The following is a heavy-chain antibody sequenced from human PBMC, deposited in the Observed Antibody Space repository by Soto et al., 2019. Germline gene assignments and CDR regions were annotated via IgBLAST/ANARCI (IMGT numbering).Heavy chain of an antibody. CDR1: GVSMHDNW. CDR2: LYSAGAT. CDR3: TRHIPPSRGFDF. V-gene: IGHV4-4*02. J-gene: IGHJ4*02. D-gene: IGHD2-2*02. Sequence: QVQLQMSGPGLVKPSGTLSLTCTVSGVSMHDNWWSWVRQSPDKGLEWIGDLYSAGATNYNPPFKSRASISIDTSTNEFSLKLFSVTAAATARYYCTRHIPPSRGFDFWDQGTLVTVSS.